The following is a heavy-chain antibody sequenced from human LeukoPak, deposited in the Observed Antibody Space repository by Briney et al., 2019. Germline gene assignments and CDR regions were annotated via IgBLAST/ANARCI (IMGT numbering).Heavy chain of an antibody. V-gene: IGHV3-23*01. CDR3: AKDRYYDNSGDHYESEY. D-gene: IGHD3-22*01. CDR1: GFIFSSYS. Sequence: GGSLRLSCAASGFIFSSYSMNWVRQAPGKGLEWVSAVSGSGGSTHYADSVTGRFTISRDNSKNTLYLQMNSLRAEDTAVYYCAKDRYYDNSGDHYESEYWGQGTLVTVSS. CDR2: VSGSGGST. J-gene: IGHJ4*02.